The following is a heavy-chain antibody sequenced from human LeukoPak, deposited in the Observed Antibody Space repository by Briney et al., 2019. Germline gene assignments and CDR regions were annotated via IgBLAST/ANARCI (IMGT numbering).Heavy chain of an antibody. Sequence: SVKVSRKASGGTFSSYAISWVRQAPGQGLEWMGRIIPIFGTANYAQKFQGRVTITTDESTSTAYMELSSLRSEDTAVYYCARGSLWFGESPHFDYWGQGTLVTVSS. CDR2: IIPIFGTA. J-gene: IGHJ4*02. D-gene: IGHD3-10*01. CDR3: ARGSLWFGESPHFDY. V-gene: IGHV1-69*05. CDR1: GGTFSSYA.